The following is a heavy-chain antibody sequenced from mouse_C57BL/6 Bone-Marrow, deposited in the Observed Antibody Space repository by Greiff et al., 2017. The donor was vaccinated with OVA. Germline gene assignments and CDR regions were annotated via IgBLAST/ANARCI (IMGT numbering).Heavy chain of an antibody. V-gene: IGHV1-61*01. J-gene: IGHJ2*01. CDR2: IYPSDSET. CDR3: ARGVTTVPDY. CDR1: GYTFTSYW. Sequence: VQLQQPGAELVRPGSSVKLSCKASGYTFTSYWMDWVKQRPGQGLEWIGNIYPSDSETHYNQKFKDKATLTVDKSSSTAYMQLSSLTSEDAAVYYCARGVTTVPDYWGQGTTLTVSS. D-gene: IGHD1-1*01.